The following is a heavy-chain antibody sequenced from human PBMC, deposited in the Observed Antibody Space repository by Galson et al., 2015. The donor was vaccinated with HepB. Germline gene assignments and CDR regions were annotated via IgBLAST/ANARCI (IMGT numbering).Heavy chain of an antibody. CDR1: GFNFGDDA. CDR3: SREVAGATLN. V-gene: IGHV3-49*04. J-gene: IGHJ3*01. CDR2: IRRKVSGGTT. D-gene: IGHD4/OR15-4a*01. Sequence: SLRLSCAGSGFNFGDDAVSWVRQAPGKGLEWVGFIRRKVSGGTTEYAASVKGRFTISRDDSKNIAYLQMNSLKTEDTAVYYCSREVAGATLNWGQGTMVTVSS.